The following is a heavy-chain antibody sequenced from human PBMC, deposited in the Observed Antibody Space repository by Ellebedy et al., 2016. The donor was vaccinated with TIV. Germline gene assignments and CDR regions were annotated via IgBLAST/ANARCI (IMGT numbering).Heavy chain of an antibody. CDR1: GGSISSSSYY. CDR3: ARHEGAAAGTGGMDV. D-gene: IGHD6-13*01. Sequence: SETLSLTXTVSGGSISSSSYYWGWIRQPPGKGLEWIGSIYYSGSTYYNPSLKSRVTISVDTSKNQFSLKLSSVTAADTAVYYCARHEGAAAGTGGMDVWGQGTTVTVSS. J-gene: IGHJ6*02. V-gene: IGHV4-39*01. CDR2: IYYSGST.